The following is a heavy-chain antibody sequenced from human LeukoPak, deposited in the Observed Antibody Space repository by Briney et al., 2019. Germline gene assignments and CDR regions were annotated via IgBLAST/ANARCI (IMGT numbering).Heavy chain of an antibody. CDR1: GGSISSSNSY. D-gene: IGHD3-10*01. J-gene: IGHJ6*02. CDR3: AGEGYYYYGMDV. CDR2: IYYSGST. V-gene: IGHV4-39*01. Sequence: SETLSLTCTVSGGSISSSNSYWGWIRQPPGKGLEWIGSIYYSGSTYYNPSLKSRVTMSVDTSKNQFSLNLSSVTAADTAVYYCAGEGYYYYGMDVWGQGTTVTVSS.